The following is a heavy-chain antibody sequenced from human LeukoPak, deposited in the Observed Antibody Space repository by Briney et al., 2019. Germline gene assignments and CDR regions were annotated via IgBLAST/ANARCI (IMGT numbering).Heavy chain of an antibody. CDR2: INSDGSST. J-gene: IGHJ3*01. Sequence: GGSLRLSCAASGFTFSSYWMHWVRQAPGKGLVWVSRINSDGSSTNYATSVKGRFTMSRDNAKNTLYLQMSSLTAEDTAVYYCVRGSAAAKNAFDVWGQGTMVSVSS. D-gene: IGHD6-13*01. CDR3: VRGSAAAKNAFDV. CDR1: GFTFSSYW. V-gene: IGHV3-74*01.